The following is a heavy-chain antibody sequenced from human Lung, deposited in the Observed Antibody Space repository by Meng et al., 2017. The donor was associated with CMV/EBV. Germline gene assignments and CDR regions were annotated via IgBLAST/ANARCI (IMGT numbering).Heavy chain of an antibody. CDR2: IYWDDDK. J-gene: IGHJ6*02. CDR1: GFSLSTSGVG. V-gene: IGHV2-5*02. Sequence: QITLKESGPTLVKPTXTPTLTXRFPGFSLSTSGVGVVWIRQPPGKALEWLALIYWDDDKRYSPSLKSRLTITKDTSKNQVVLTMTNMDPLDTATYYCAHGPGDLGGIYHYGLDVWGQGTKVIVS. D-gene: IGHD3-10*01. CDR3: AHGPGDLGGIYHYGLDV.